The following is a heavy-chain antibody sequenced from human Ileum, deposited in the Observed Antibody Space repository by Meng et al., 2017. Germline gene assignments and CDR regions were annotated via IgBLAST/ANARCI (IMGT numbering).Heavy chain of an antibody. CDR3: AREGAYNGGDY. CDR1: GYTFTTYG. V-gene: IGHV1-18*01. Sequence: QVQLVQSGAEVKKPGAPVIVSCKASGYTFTTYGISWVRQAPGQGLEWMGWMNTDKGNTNYAQKFQGRVTMTRDTSTSTAYMELRSLRSDDTAVYYCAREGAYNGGDYWGQGTLVTVSS. D-gene: IGHD1-1*01. J-gene: IGHJ4*02. CDR2: MNTDKGNT.